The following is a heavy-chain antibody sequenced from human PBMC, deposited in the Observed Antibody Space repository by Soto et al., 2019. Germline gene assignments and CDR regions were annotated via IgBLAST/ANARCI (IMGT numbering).Heavy chain of an antibody. D-gene: IGHD3-10*01. CDR1: GYTFTSYA. Sequence: ASVKVSCKASGYTFTSYAIDWVRQAPGQRLEWMGWINAGNGNTNYAQKLQGRVTMTTDTSTSTAYMELRSLRSDDTAVYYCAREGTLLWFGELLSGGAFDIWGQGTMVTVSS. J-gene: IGHJ3*02. CDR3: AREGTLLWFGELLSGGAFDI. CDR2: INAGNGNT. V-gene: IGHV1-3*01.